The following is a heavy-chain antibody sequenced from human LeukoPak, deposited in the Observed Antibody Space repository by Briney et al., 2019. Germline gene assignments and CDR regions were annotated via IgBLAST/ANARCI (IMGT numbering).Heavy chain of an antibody. CDR1: GGSFSGYY. D-gene: IGHD6-13*01. CDR2: INHSGST. J-gene: IGHJ6*02. CDR3: ARWGRQQPRRRTSYYYGIDV. V-gene: IGHV4-34*01. Sequence: PPETLSLTCAVYGGSFSGYYWSWIRQPPGKGLEWIGEINHSGSTNYNPSLKSRVTISVDTSKNQFSLKLSSVTAADTAVYYCARWGRQQPRRRTSYYYGIDVWGQGTTVTVSS.